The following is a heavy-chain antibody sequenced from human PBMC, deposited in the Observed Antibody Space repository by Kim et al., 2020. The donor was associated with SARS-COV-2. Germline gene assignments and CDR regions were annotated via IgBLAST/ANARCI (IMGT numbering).Heavy chain of an antibody. CDR1: GFTFSSYG. Sequence: GGSLRLSCAASGFTFSSYGMHWVRQAPGKGLEWVAVISYDGSNKYYADSVKGRFTISRDNSKNTLYLQMNSLRAEDTAVYYCAKDRQVVVPAAMKMDVWGQGTTVTVSS. CDR2: ISYDGSNK. J-gene: IGHJ6*02. V-gene: IGHV3-30*18. D-gene: IGHD2-2*01. CDR3: AKDRQVVVPAAMKMDV.